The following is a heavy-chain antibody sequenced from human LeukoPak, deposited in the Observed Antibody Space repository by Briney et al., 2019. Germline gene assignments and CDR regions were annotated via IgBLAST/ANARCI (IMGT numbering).Heavy chain of an antibody. V-gene: IGHV1-2*02. CDR2: INPNSGGT. Sequence: ASVKVSRKASGYTFTGYYMHWVRQAPGQGLEWMGWINPNSGGTNYAQKFQGRVTMTRDTSISTAYMELSRLRSDDTAVYYCARNYDSSGYYSSAEYFQHWGQGTLVTVSS. CDR3: ARNYDSSGYYSSAEYFQH. D-gene: IGHD3-22*01. CDR1: GYTFTGYY. J-gene: IGHJ1*01.